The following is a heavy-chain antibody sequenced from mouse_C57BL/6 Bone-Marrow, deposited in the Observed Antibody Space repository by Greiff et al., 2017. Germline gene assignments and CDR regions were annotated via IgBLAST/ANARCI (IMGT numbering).Heavy chain of an antibody. CDR2: IYPRDGST. D-gene: IGHD2-3*01. CDR3: ASYDGYYVWFAD. J-gene: IGHJ3*01. Sequence: VQLQQSDAELVKPGASVKISCKVSGYTFTDHTIHWVKQRPEQGLEWIGDIYPRDGSTTYNEKFKGKATLTADKSSSTAYMQLNSLTSEDSAVYCCASYDGYYVWFADWGQGTLVTVSA. CDR1: GYTFTDHT. V-gene: IGHV1-78*01.